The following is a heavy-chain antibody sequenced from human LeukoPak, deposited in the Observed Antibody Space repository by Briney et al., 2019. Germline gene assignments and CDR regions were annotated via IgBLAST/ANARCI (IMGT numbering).Heavy chain of an antibody. V-gene: IGHV3-53*01. CDR3: ASWPGAWYGEDY. CDR1: GFTVSSNY. J-gene: IGHJ4*02. Sequence: GGSLRLSCAASGFTVSSNYMAWVRQPPGKGLEWVSVIFGGGGTYYAGSVRGRFTISRDNSQNTLFLQMNNLRAEDTAVYYCASWPGAWYGEDYWGQGTRVTVSS. D-gene: IGHD3-10*01. CDR2: IFGGGGT.